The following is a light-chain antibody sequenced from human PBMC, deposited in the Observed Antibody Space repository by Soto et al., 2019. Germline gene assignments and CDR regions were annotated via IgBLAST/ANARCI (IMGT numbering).Light chain of an antibody. CDR3: QQYGVTPPNT. CDR1: QIVSSTY. V-gene: IGKV3-20*01. J-gene: IGKJ4*01. CDR2: GAS. Sequence: EIVLTQSPGTLSLSPGERATLSCSASQIVSSTYLAWFQQKAGQAPRLLIYGASTRATGIPDRFSGSGSGTDFTLTISGLEPEDFALYYCQQYGVTPPNTFGGGTKVDIK.